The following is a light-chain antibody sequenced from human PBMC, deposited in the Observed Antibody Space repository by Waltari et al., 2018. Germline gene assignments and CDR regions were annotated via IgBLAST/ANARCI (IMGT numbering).Light chain of an antibody. CDR1: VLAKKY. Sequence: SYELTQPSSVSVSPGQTARITCSGDVLAKKYARWFQQNPGQAPVLVIYKDSERPSGIPGRFSGASAGTTVTLTISGAQVEDEADYYCYSAADNNVVFGGGTKLTVL. V-gene: IGLV3-27*01. J-gene: IGLJ2*01. CDR3: YSAADNNVV. CDR2: KDS.